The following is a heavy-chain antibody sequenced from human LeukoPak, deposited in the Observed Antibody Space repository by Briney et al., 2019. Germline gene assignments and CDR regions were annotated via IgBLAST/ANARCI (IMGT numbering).Heavy chain of an antibody. D-gene: IGHD3-16*01. CDR1: GFTFSSYA. Sequence: PGRSLRLSRAASGFTFSSYAMHWVRQAPGKGLEWVAVISYDGSNKYYADSVKGRFTISRDNSKNTLYLQMNSLRAEDTAVYYCARANYVSNWFDPWGQGTLVTVSS. V-gene: IGHV3-30*01. CDR2: ISYDGSNK. CDR3: ARANYVSNWFDP. J-gene: IGHJ5*02.